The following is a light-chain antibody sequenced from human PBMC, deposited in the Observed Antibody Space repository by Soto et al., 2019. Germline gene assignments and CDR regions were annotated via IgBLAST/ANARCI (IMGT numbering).Light chain of an antibody. CDR2: DVS. V-gene: IGLV2-14*01. CDR1: SSDVDGYDY. J-gene: IGLJ1*01. Sequence: QSVLTQPASVSGSPGQSITISCTGTSSDVDGYDYVSWYQQHPGKAPKLMIYDVSNRPSGVSNRFSGSKSGNTASLTISGLQAEAEADYFCSSYTSSSPYVFGTGTKLTVL. CDR3: SSYTSSSPYV.